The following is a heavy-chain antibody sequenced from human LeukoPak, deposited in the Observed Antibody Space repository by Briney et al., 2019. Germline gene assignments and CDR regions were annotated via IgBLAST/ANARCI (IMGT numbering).Heavy chain of an antibody. CDR2: IYYSGST. D-gene: IGHD3-22*01. CDR1: GGSISSYY. Sequence: SETLSLTCTVSGGSISSYYWSWIRQPPGPGLEWIGYIYYSGSTNYNPSLKSRVTISVDTSKNQFSLTLSSVTAADTAVYYCAREAREPDGDSSGYFDYWGQGTLVTVSS. J-gene: IGHJ4*02. CDR3: AREAREPDGDSSGYFDY. V-gene: IGHV4-59*01.